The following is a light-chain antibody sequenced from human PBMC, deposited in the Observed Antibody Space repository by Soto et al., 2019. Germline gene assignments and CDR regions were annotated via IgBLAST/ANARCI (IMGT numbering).Light chain of an antibody. J-gene: IGKJ2*03. Sequence: DVQMAKSPSTLSASVGDTISVTCRASQDVGSFLAWYQQKPGKAPKLLIYLASRLESGVPSRFSGSGSGTDFSLTISGMQPDDFATYFCQQYNSHSFYSFGQVTKLEIK. V-gene: IGKV1-5*03. CDR1: QDVGSF. CDR3: QQYNSHSFYS. CDR2: LAS.